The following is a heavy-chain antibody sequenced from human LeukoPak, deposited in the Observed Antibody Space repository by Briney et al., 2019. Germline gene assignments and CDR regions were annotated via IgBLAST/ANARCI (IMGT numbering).Heavy chain of an antibody. CDR1: GLTFSFYS. J-gene: IGHJ4*02. CDR2: MSVSSGLI. V-gene: IGHV3-21*01. CDR3: AREFGGSASGAGY. D-gene: IGHD3-10*01. Sequence: KPGGSLRLSCAASGLTFSFYSMNWVRQAPGKGLEWVSSMSVSSGLIYYADSVKGRFTGARDNAKNSLYLQMNSLGAEDTAVYYCAREFGGSASGAGYWGQGTLVTVSS.